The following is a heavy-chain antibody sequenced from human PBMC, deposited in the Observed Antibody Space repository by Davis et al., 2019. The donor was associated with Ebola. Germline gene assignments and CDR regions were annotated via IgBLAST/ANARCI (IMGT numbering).Heavy chain of an antibody. J-gene: IGHJ4*02. Sequence: MPSETLSLTCTVSGGSISSYYWSWIRQPPGKGLEWIGYIYYSGSTNYNPSLKSRVTISVDTSKNQFSLKLSSVTAADTAVYYCARHPSGSYWGNFDYWGQGTLVTVSS. CDR2: IYYSGST. CDR1: GGSISSYY. D-gene: IGHD1-26*01. V-gene: IGHV4-59*08. CDR3: ARHPSGSYWGNFDY.